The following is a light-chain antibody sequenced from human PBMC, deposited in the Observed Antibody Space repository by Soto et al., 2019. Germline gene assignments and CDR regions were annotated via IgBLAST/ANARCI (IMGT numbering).Light chain of an antibody. CDR3: QQYISYPLT. Sequence: DIQMTQSPSTLSASVGDRVTITCRASRSISSWLAWYQQKAGKAPKLLIYKASILESGVPSRVSGSGSGTDFTLTISSLQPDDFATYYCQQYISYPLTFGPGTKVDLK. J-gene: IGKJ3*01. V-gene: IGKV1-5*03. CDR2: KAS. CDR1: RSISSW.